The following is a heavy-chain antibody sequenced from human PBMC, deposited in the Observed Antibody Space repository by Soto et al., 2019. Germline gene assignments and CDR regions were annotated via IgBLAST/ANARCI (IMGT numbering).Heavy chain of an antibody. V-gene: IGHV3-74*01. D-gene: IGHD2-15*01. CDR1: GFTFANHW. CDR2: VISDGKTI. J-gene: IGHJ1*01. CDR3: PPDVVAH. Sequence: TGGSLRLSCAASGFTFANHWMHWVRQAPGKGLEWVSRVISDGKTIDYADSVKGRFTVSRDNAKSTLYLQMNTLRAEDTAVYYCPPDVVAHWGPGSLVIVSS.